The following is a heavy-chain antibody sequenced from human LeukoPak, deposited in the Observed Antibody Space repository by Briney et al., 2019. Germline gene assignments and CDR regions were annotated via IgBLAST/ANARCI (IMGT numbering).Heavy chain of an antibody. V-gene: IGHV4-34*01. CDR1: GGSFSGYY. Sequence: SETLSLTCAVYGGSFSGYYWSWIRQPPGKGLEWIGEINHSGSTNCNPSLKSRVTISVDTSKNQFSLKLSSVTAADTAVYYCASIAAAHYFDYWGQGTLVTVSS. CDR3: ASIAAAHYFDY. J-gene: IGHJ4*02. CDR2: INHSGST. D-gene: IGHD6-13*01.